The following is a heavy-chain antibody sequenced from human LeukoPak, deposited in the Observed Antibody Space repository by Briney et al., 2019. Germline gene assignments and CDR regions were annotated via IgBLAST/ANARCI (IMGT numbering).Heavy chain of an antibody. Sequence: GASVKVSCKASGYTFTGYYMHWVRQAPGQGLEWMGWINPNSGGTNYAQKFQGWVTMTRDTSISTAYMELSRLRSDDTAVYYCARRRDLPGHDAFDIWGQGTMVTVSS. D-gene: IGHD3-3*01. J-gene: IGHJ3*02. V-gene: IGHV1-2*04. CDR1: GYTFTGYY. CDR2: INPNSGGT. CDR3: ARRRDLPGHDAFDI.